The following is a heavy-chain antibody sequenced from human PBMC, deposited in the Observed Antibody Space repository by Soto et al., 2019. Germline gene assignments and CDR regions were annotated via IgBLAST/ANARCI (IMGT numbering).Heavy chain of an antibody. CDR1: GFTFSTYA. D-gene: IGHD3-10*01. CDR3: AKQRADYGSGSDTYYFDF. V-gene: IGHV3-23*01. CDR2: LSGSGGTT. Sequence: EVRLLESGGGLVQPGGSLRLSCSTSGFTFSTYAMNWVRQAPGRGLECVSALSGSGGTTFYADSVRGRFTISRDNYKNTLFLQKTSLRAEDTALYYCAKQRADYGSGSDTYYFDFWSQGTLVTVSS. J-gene: IGHJ4*02.